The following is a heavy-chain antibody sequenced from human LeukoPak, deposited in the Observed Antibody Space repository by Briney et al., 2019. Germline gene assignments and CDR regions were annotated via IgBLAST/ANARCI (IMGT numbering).Heavy chain of an antibody. CDR1: GYTFTGYY. D-gene: IGHD5-12*01. CDR3: ARFGYSGYDNLFDY. V-gene: IGHV1-2*02. J-gene: IGHJ4*02. Sequence: GASVKVSCKTSGYTFTGYYMHWVRQAPGQGLEWMGWINPNSGGTNYAQKFQGRVTMTRDTSISTAYMELRSLRSDDTAVYYCARFGYSGYDNLFDYWGQGTLVTVSS. CDR2: INPNSGGT.